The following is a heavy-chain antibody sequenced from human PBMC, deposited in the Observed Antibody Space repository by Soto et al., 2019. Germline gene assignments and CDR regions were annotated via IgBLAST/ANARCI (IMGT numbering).Heavy chain of an antibody. CDR2: INHSGST. D-gene: IGHD1-1*01. Sequence: SETLSLTCAVYGGSFSGYYWSWIRQPPGKGLEWIGEINHSGSTNYNPSLKSRVTISVDTSKNQFSLKLSSVTAADTAVYYCARTGIKRRAFDYWXQGTLVTVSS. CDR1: GGSFSGYY. J-gene: IGHJ4*02. V-gene: IGHV4-34*01. CDR3: ARTGIKRRAFDY.